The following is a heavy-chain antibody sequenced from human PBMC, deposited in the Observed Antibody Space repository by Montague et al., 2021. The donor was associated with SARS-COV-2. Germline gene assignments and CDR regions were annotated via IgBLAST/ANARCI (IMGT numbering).Heavy chain of an antibody. CDR3: ARWDPQTLTLIGLRGKSASDY. J-gene: IGHJ4*02. CDR1: GGSISTGGHS. V-gene: IGHV4-30-2*01. Sequence: TLSLTCVVSGGSISTGGHSWSWIRQPPGKGLEWIGHIYHSDTTYYNPSLKSRVTISMDTSKIQFSLKLSSVTAADTGVYYCARWDPQTLTLIGLRGKSASDYWGQGTLVTVSS. CDR2: IYHSDTT. D-gene: IGHD4-23*01.